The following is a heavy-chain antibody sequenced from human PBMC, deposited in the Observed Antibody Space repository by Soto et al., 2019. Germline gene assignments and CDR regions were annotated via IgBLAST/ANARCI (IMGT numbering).Heavy chain of an antibody. CDR1: GDSFNMYL. J-gene: IGHJ3*02. CDR3: ARQQSYMDTINNDAFDI. D-gene: IGHD5-18*01. V-gene: IGHV5-51*01. Sequence: XESLKLSCKGSGDSFNMYLIAWVRQMPGQGLEWMGIIYPGDSDTTYSSSFQGQATISADKTISTVYLQLSSLKASDTAMYYCARQQSYMDTINNDAFDIWGQGTMVTVSS. CDR2: IYPGDSDT.